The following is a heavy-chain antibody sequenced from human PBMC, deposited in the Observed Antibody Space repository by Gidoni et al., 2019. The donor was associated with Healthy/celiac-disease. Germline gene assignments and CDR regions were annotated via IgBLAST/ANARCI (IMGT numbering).Heavy chain of an antibody. CDR3: ARQGDSSGYYRNWFDP. CDR2: IYPGDSDT. V-gene: IGHV5-51*01. J-gene: IGHJ5*02. CDR1: GYSFTSYW. Sequence: EVQLVQSGAEVKKPGESLKISCKGSGYSFTSYWIGWVRQMPGKGLEWMGIIYPGDSDTRYSPSFQGQVTISADKSISTAYLQWSSLKASDTAMYYCARQGDSSGYYRNWFDPWGQGTLVTVSS. D-gene: IGHD3-22*01.